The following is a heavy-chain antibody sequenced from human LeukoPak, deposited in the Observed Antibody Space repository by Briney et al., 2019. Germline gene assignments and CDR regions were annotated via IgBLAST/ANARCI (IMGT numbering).Heavy chain of an antibody. CDR3: ASSVDTVTRGGFDY. J-gene: IGHJ4*02. D-gene: IGHD4-17*01. CDR2: IYTSGST. Sequence: SETLSLTCTVSGGSISSYYWSWIRQPAGKGLEWIGRIYTSGSTNYNPSLKSRVTMSVDTSKNQFSLKLSSVTAADTAVYYCASSVDTVTRGGFDYWGQGTLVTVSS. V-gene: IGHV4-4*07. CDR1: GGSISSYY.